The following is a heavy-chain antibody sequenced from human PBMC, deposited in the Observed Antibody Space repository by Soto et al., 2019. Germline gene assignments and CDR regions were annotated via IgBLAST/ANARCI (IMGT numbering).Heavy chain of an antibody. Sequence: GGSLRLSCAGSGFTFSNYAMCWIRQAPGKGLEWVAGISGSGDMTFHADSVKGRFSISRDNSRSTLYLDMYSLRDEDTAVYHCTKVKDGGVLTALFDYRGQGTQVTVSS. CDR3: TKVKDGGVLTALFDY. V-gene: IGHV3-23*01. CDR2: ISGSGDMT. CDR1: GFTFSNYA. D-gene: IGHD3-16*01. J-gene: IGHJ4*02.